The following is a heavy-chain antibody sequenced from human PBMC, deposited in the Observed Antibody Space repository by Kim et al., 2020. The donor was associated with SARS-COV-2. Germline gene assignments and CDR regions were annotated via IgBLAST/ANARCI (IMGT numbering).Heavy chain of an antibody. CDR1: GGSISSGSYY. J-gene: IGHJ6*02. Sequence: SETLSLTCTVSGGSISSGSYYWGWIRQPAGKGLEWIGRIYTSGSTNYNPSLKSRVTISVDTSKNQFSLKLSSVTAADTAVYYCARGTYSYYSTSGSYSYFYYGMDVWGQGTTVTVSS. CDR3: ARGTYSYYSTSGSYSYFYYGMDV. D-gene: IGHD3-10*01. CDR2: IYTSGST. V-gene: IGHV4-61*02.